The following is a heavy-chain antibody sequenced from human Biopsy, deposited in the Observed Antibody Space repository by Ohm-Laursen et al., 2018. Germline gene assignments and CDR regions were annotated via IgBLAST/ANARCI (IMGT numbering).Heavy chain of an antibody. D-gene: IGHD3-10*01. CDR2: ISGSGVTK. J-gene: IGHJ4*02. V-gene: IGHV3-11*01. CDR1: GFTFGDYY. CDR3: ATDGAGSYNEN. Sequence: SLRLSCAASGFTFGDYYMCWIRQAPGRGLEWLSYISGSGVTKMYADSVKGRFTVSRDNAKNSLYLEMNNLTVEDTAGYYCATDGAGSYNENWGQGTLVSVSS.